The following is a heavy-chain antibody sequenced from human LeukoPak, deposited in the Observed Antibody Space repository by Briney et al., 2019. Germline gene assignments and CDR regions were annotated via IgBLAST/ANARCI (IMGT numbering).Heavy chain of an antibody. CDR2: LYYSGST. D-gene: IGHD2-21*02. CDR1: GDSISSSNYY. CDR3: ASRYCGGDCYGRVDAFDI. Sequence: PSETLSLTCTVSGDSISSSNYYWGWIRQPPGKGLEWIGTLYYSGSTYYNPSLKSRVTISVDTSKNLFSLKLSSVTAADTAVYYCASRYCGGDCYGRVDAFDIWGQGTMVIVSS. V-gene: IGHV4-39*01. J-gene: IGHJ3*02.